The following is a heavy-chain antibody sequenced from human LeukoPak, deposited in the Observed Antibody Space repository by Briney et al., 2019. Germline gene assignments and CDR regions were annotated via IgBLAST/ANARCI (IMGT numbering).Heavy chain of an antibody. J-gene: IGHJ4*02. D-gene: IGHD6-19*01. CDR2: IRYDGSTE. V-gene: IGHV3-30*02. CDR1: GFTFSSYG. CDR3: ATNAGIAVAPLDY. Sequence: GGSLRLSCAASGFTFSSYGMHWVRQAPGKGLEWVTFIRYDGSTEYYADSVKGRFTISRDNSNNTLYLQMNSLRGEDTAVYYCATNAGIAVAPLDYWGQGTLVTVSS.